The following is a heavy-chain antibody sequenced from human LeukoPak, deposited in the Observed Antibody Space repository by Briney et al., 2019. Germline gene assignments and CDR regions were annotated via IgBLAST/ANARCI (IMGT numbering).Heavy chain of an antibody. D-gene: IGHD2-15*01. CDR3: ARAPDCSGGSCYSGWYFDY. V-gene: IGHV1-69*04. CDR2: IIPTLGIA. Sequence: GASVKVSCKASGGTFSSYAISWVRQAPGQGLEWMGRIIPTLGIANYAQKFQGRVTITADKSTSTAYMELSSLRSEDTAVYYCARAPDCSGGSCYSGWYFDYWGQGTLVTVSS. CDR1: GGTFSSYA. J-gene: IGHJ4*02.